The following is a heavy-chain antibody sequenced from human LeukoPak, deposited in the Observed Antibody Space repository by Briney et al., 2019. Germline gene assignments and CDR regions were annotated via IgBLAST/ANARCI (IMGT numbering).Heavy chain of an antibody. CDR3: ARDYYYDSSGYYYDY. J-gene: IGHJ4*02. CDR1: GYTFTSYG. CDR2: ISAYNGNT. D-gene: IGHD3-22*01. Sequence: ASVKVSCKASGYTFTSYGISWGRQAPGQGLEWMGWISAYNGNTNYAQKLQGRVTMTTDTTTSTAYMELRSLRSDDTAVYYCARDYYYDSSGYYYDYWGQETLVTVSS. V-gene: IGHV1-18*01.